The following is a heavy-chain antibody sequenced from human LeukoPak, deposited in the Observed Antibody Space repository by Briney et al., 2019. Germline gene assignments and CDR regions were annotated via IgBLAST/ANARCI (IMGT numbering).Heavy chain of an antibody. CDR2: ISSSGSP. V-gene: IGHV4-39*01. D-gene: IGHD1-26*01. J-gene: IGHJ4*02. CDR1: GGSISSSDYY. Sequence: SETLSLTCTVSGGSISSSDYYWGWIRQPPGTRLGWIGAISSSGSPYHNPSLKSRVTISVDSSKNQFSLKLSSVTAADTAVYYCARRTSNPVGAIDYWGQGALVTVSS. CDR3: ARRTSNPVGAIDY.